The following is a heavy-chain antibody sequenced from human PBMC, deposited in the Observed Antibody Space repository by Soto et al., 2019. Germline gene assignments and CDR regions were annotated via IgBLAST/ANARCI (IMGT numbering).Heavy chain of an antibody. V-gene: IGHV1-18*01. J-gene: IGHJ5*01. Sequence: GASVKVSCKASGYTFTSYGISWVRQAPGQGLEWMGWISAYNGNTNYAQKLQGRVTMTTDTSTSTAYMELRSLRSDDTAVYYCARDPLLHSSSWYRTPNCFDSSGQGTLVTGSS. D-gene: IGHD6-13*01. CDR2: ISAYNGNT. CDR3: ARDPLLHSSSWYRTPNCFDS. CDR1: GYTFTSYG.